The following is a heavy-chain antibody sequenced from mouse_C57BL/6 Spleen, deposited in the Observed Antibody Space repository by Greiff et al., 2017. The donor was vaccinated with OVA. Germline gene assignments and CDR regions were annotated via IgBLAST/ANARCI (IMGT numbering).Heavy chain of an antibody. V-gene: IGHV5-17*01. CDR2: ISSGSSTI. CDR3: ARGASWEGDYFDY. CDR1: GFTFSDYG. J-gene: IGHJ2*01. Sequence: EVKLVESGGGLVKPGGSLKLSCAASGFTFSDYGMHWVRQAPEKGLEWVAYISSGSSTIYYADTVKGRFTISRDNAKNTLFLQMTSLRSEDTAMYYCARGASWEGDYFDYWGKGTTLTVSS. D-gene: IGHD3-3*01.